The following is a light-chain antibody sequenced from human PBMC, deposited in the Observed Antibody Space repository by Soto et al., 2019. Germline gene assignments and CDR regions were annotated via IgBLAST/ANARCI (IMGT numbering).Light chain of an antibody. CDR1: SSNIGAGYD. J-gene: IGLJ1*01. CDR3: QSYDRSLSGSV. V-gene: IGLV1-40*01. Sequence: QSVLTQPPSVSGAPGQGVTISCTGSSSNIGAGYDVHWYQQLPGAAPKLLIFGNDNRPSGVPDRFSGSRSGTSASLAITGLQAEDEADYYCQSYDRSLSGSVFGAGTKVIVL. CDR2: GND.